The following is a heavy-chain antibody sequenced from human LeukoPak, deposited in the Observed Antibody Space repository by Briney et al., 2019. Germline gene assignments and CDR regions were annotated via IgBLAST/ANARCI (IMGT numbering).Heavy chain of an antibody. CDR1: GGSFSGYY. CDR2: INHSGST. J-gene: IGHJ4*02. Sequence: SETLSLTCAVYGGSFSGYYWSWIRQPPGKGLEWIGEINHSGSTNYNPSLKSRVTISVDTSKNQFSLKLSSVTAADTAVYYCARAPPGRDIVVVPAAIEDYYFDYWGQGTLVTVSS. CDR3: ARAPPGRDIVVVPAAIEDYYFDY. V-gene: IGHV4-34*01. D-gene: IGHD2-2*01.